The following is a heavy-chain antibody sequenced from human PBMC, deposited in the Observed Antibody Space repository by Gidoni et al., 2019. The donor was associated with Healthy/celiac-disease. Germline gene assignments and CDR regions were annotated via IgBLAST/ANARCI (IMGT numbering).Heavy chain of an antibody. CDR1: GGSFRCYY. CDR2: INHSRSN. J-gene: IGHJ4*02. Sequence: QVQLQQWGAGLLKPSETLSLTCDVYGGSFRCYYWSWNRQPTGKGLEWIGEINHSRSNNYNPSLKIRVTIAVDTSKNQFSLKLSSATAADTAVYYCASLTYSNYFDYWGQGTLVTVSS. D-gene: IGHD4-4*01. V-gene: IGHV4-34*01. CDR3: ASLTYSNYFDY.